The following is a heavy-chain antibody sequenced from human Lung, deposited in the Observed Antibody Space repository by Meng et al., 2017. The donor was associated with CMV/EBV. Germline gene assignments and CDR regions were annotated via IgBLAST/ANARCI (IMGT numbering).Heavy chain of an antibody. D-gene: IGHD3-10*01. J-gene: IGHJ6*01. CDR3: ARLFHTSLGTNYYYGMDV. Sequence: ASXXVSXKASGYTFTGYNMHWVRQAPGQGLEWMGWINPDSGDTRYAEKFQGRVTLTRDTSITTAYMELSRLKSDDTAVFFCARLFHTSLGTNYYYGMDVWXQGTXVNGSS. V-gene: IGHV1-2*02. CDR2: INPDSGDT. CDR1: GYTFTGYN.